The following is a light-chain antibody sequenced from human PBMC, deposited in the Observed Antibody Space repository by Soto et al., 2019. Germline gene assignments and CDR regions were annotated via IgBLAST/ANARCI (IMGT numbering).Light chain of an antibody. CDR3: QQYYSTVH. CDR2: WAS. CDR1: QSVLYSSNNKNY. Sequence: DIVMTQSPDSLAVSLGERATINCKSSQSVLYSSNNKNYSAWYQQKPGQPPKLLIYWASTRESGVPDRFSGSGSGTDFTLTISSLQAEDVAVYYCQQYYSTVHFGQGTKLEIK. J-gene: IGKJ2*01. V-gene: IGKV4-1*01.